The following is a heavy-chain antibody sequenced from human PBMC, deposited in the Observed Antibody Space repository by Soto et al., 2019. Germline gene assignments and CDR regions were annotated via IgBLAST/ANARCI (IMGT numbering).Heavy chain of an antibody. J-gene: IGHJ6*03. CDR3: ASGKSQMTQDRMGFYYYMDV. CDR2: VLPLLDAS. V-gene: IGHV1-69*08. Sequence: QVQLVPSGAEVKKPGSSVRISCAASGATFNDYTFTWVRRAPGQGLEWMGRVLPLLDASNYAEKFQDRVTITADRSTRTVYMELSGLKSEDSAIYYCASGKSQMTQDRMGFYYYMDVWGKGTTVTVSS. CDR1: GATFNDYT. D-gene: IGHD2-15*01.